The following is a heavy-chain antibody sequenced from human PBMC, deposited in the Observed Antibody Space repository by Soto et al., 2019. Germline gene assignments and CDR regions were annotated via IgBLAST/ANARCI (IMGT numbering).Heavy chain of an antibody. Sequence: QVQLQESGPGLVKPSQTLSLTCTVTVGSISSGGYYWSWIRQHPGKGLEWIGYIYYSGSTYYNPSLTSGVIISVETSKNQSSLTLSSVTAADTPLYYCARSFGGAAAGPFDYWGQGTLVTVSS. V-gene: IGHV4-31*03. CDR3: ARSFGGAAAGPFDY. CDR2: IYYSGST. D-gene: IGHD6-13*01. CDR1: VGSISSGGYY. J-gene: IGHJ4*02.